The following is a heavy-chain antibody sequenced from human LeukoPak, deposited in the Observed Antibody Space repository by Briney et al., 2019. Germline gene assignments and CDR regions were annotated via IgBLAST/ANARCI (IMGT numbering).Heavy chain of an antibody. D-gene: IGHD2-21*02. J-gene: IGHJ4*02. CDR3: AREGFGDFPYYFDY. Sequence: ETLSPTCTVSGGSTSSYYRSWIRQPPGKGLERIGYIYYSGSTNYNPSLRGRVTISVDTSKNQFSLKLSSVTAADTAVYYCAREGFGDFPYYFDYWGQGTLVAVSS. CDR2: IYYSGST. V-gene: IGHV4-59*01. CDR1: GGSTSSYY.